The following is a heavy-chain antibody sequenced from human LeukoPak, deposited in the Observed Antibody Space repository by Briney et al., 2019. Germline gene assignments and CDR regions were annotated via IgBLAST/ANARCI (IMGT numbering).Heavy chain of an antibody. D-gene: IGHD2-2*01. V-gene: IGHV3-33*06. CDR3: AKDPSYCSSTSCSGYMDV. CDR2: IWYDGSNK. J-gene: IGHJ6*03. Sequence: GGSLRLSCAASGFTFSSYGMHWVRQAPGKGLEWVAVIWYDGSNKYYADSVKGRFTISRDNSKNTLYLQMDSLRAEDTAVYYCAKDPSYCSSTSCSGYMDVWGKGTTVTVSS. CDR1: GFTFSSYG.